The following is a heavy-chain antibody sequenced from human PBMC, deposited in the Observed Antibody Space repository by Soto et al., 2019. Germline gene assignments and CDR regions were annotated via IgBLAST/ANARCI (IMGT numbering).Heavy chain of an antibody. D-gene: IGHD3-3*01. CDR2: IYSGGST. CDR1: GFTVSSNY. CDR3: AREGNYDFWSGYRSGRLYGMDV. V-gene: IGHV3-53*02. Sequence: EVQLVETGGGLIQPGGSLRLSCAASGFTVSSNYMSWVRQAPGKGLEWVSVIYSGGSTYYADSVKDRFTISRDNSKNTLYLQMNSLRAEDTAVYYCAREGNYDFWSGYRSGRLYGMDVWGQGTTVTVSS. J-gene: IGHJ6*02.